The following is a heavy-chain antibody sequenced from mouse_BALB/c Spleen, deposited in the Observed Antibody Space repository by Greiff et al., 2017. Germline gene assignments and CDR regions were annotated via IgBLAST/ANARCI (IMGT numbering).Heavy chain of an antibody. D-gene: IGHD1-1*01. CDR3: TRRYYGSSYDYAMDY. CDR1: GYTFTSYW. Sequence: VQLQQPGAELVKPGASVKMSCKASGYTFTSYWMHWVKQRPGQGLEWIGVIDPSDSYTSYNQKFKGKATLTVDTSSSTAYMQLSSLTSEDSAVYYCTRRYYGSSYDYAMDYWGQGTSVTVSS. V-gene: IGHV1S127*01. CDR2: IDPSDSYT. J-gene: IGHJ4*01.